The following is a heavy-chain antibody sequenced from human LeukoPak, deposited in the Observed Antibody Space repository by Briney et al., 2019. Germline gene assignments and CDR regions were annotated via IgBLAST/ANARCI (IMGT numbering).Heavy chain of an antibody. CDR3: TGGSGWYSPDY. D-gene: IGHD6-19*01. J-gene: IGHJ4*02. CDR1: GFTFSSYG. Sequence: PGGSLRLSCAASGFTFSSYGMHWVRQASGKGLEWVGRIRGKTNSYATAYAASVRGRFTISRDDSKNTAYLQMNSLKTEDTAVYYCTGGSGWYSPDYWGQGTLVTVSS. V-gene: IGHV3-73*01. CDR2: IRGKTNSYAT.